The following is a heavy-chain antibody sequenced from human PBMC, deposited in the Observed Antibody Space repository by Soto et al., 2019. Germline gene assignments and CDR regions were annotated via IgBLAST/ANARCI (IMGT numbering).Heavy chain of an antibody. Sequence: ASMKVTCKASGYTFTSYGSRWVRQAPGQGLEWMGWISGYNGDTNYAQKYQGRVTMTTDTSTSTAYMELRSLRSDDTAVYYCARAPQTVAGAGIWYWGQGTLVTVSS. D-gene: IGHD6-13*01. V-gene: IGHV1-18*01. J-gene: IGHJ4*02. CDR1: GYTFTSYG. CDR2: ISGYNGDT. CDR3: ARAPQTVAGAGIWY.